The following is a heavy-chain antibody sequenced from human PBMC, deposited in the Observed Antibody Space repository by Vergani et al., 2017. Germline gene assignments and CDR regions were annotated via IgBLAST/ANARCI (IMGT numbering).Heavy chain of an antibody. V-gene: IGHV5-51*01. J-gene: IGHJ4*02. CDR1: GYSFTSYW. CDR3: ARQVVVAATESYYFDY. D-gene: IGHD2-15*01. Sequence: EVQLVQSGAEVKKPGESLKISCKGSGYSFTSYWIGWVRQMPGKGLEWMGIIYPGDSDTRYSPSFQGQVPISADKSISTAYLQWRSLKASDTAMYYCARQVVVAATESYYFDYWGQGTLVTVSS. CDR2: IYPGDSDT.